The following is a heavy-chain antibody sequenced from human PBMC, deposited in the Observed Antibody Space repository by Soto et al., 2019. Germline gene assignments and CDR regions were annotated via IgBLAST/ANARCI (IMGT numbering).Heavy chain of an antibody. D-gene: IGHD3-3*01. V-gene: IGHV4-59*01. CDR3: ARDGSRYDFWSGPYYFDY. CDR2: IYYSGST. CDR1: GGCISTYY. Sequence: SETLSLTCTVSGGCISTYYGSWIRQPPGKGLERIGYIYYSGSTNYNPSLKSRVTISVDTSKNQFSLKLSSVSAADTAVYYCARDGSRYDFWSGPYYFDYWGQGTLVTVSS. J-gene: IGHJ4*02.